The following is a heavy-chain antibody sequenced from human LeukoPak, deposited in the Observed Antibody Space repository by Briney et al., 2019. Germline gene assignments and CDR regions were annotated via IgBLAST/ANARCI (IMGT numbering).Heavy chain of an antibody. J-gene: IGHJ5*02. CDR1: GGSISSGGDY. V-gene: IGHV4-31*03. CDR3: ARGSTYSNYAGHWFDP. Sequence: SETLSLTCTVSGGSISSGGDYWSWIRQHPGKGLEWIGYIYYSGSTYYNPSLKSRVTISVDTSKNQFSLKLSSVTAADTAVYYCARGSTYSNYAGHWFDPWGQGTLVTVSS. CDR2: IYYSGST. D-gene: IGHD4-11*01.